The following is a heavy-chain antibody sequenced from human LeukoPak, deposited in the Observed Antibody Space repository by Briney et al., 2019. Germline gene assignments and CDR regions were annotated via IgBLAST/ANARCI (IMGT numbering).Heavy chain of an antibody. J-gene: IGHJ6*03. CDR2: IYYSGST. Sequence: PSETLSLTCTVSGGSISSSSNYWGWIRQPPGKGLEWIGSIYYSGSTYYNPSLKSRVTISVDTSKNQFSLKLSSVTAAGTAVYYCASPAAGNNYYYYYYMDVWGKGTTVTVSS. D-gene: IGHD6-13*01. CDR3: ASPAAGNNYYYYYYMDV. V-gene: IGHV4-39*07. CDR1: GGSISSSSNY.